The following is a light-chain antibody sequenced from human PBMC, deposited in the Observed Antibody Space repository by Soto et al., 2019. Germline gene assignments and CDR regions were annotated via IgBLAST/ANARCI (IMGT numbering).Light chain of an antibody. CDR3: SSYTTSTTGV. CDR1: SSDVGAYNY. Sequence: QSALTQPASVSGSPGQSITISCTGTSSDVGAYNYVSWFQQHPGKAPRLIIYDVSNRPSGVSNRFSGSKSGNTASLTISGLQAEDEADYYCSSYTTSTTGVFGGGTKVTVL. CDR2: DVS. J-gene: IGLJ3*02. V-gene: IGLV2-14*01.